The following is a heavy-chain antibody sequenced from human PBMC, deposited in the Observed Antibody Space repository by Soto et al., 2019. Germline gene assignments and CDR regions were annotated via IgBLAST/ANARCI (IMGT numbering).Heavy chain of an antibody. J-gene: IGHJ6*02. CDR2: TSGTGGST. Sequence: GGSLRLSCEASGFTFSSYAMSWVRQAPGKGLEWVSGTSGTGGSTYYADSVKGRLTISRDNSKKTLYLQMNSLRAEDTALYYCARGEGFYDGTGDSSPHAMDVWGQGTTVTVYS. D-gene: IGHD3-22*01. CDR3: ARGEGFYDGTGDSSPHAMDV. CDR1: GFTFSSYA. V-gene: IGHV3-23*01.